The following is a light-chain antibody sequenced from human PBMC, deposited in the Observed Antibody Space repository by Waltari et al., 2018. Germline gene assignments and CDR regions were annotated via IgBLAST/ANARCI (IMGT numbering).Light chain of an antibody. Sequence: QSALTQPRSVSGSPGQSVTISCTGTSNDVGASNYVSWHQQHPGKAPKIMIYDVSKRPSGVPDRFSASKSGNTASLTISGLQAEDEADYYCCSYTGTYTHWVFGGGTKLTVL. CDR3: CSYTGTYTHWV. CDR2: DVS. J-gene: IGLJ3*02. CDR1: SNDVGASNY. V-gene: IGLV2-11*01.